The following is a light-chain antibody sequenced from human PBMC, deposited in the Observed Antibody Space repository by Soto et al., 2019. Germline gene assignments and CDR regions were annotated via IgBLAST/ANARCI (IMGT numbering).Light chain of an antibody. CDR3: QQYSTYWT. CDR1: HSISNW. V-gene: IGKV1-5*03. CDR2: KAS. Sequence: DIQMTQSPSTLSASVGDRVTTTCRASHSISNWLAWYQQKPGKAPKLLIYKASSLQSDVPSRFSGSGSGTEFTLTISSLQPDDFATYYCQQYSTYWTFGQGTEVGIK. J-gene: IGKJ1*01.